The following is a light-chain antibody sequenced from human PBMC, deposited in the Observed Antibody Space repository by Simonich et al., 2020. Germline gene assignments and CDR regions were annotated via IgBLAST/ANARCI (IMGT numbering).Light chain of an antibody. CDR2: KVS. Sequence: DVVMTQSPLSLPVTLGQPASISCRSSQSLVHSDGNTYLNWLQQRPGQSPRRLIYKVSTRDSGVPDRFSGSGSCTEFTLKISRVEAEDVGVYYCMQGTHWPRTFGQGTKVEIK. J-gene: IGKJ1*01. CDR3: MQGTHWPRT. V-gene: IGKV2-30*02. CDR1: QSLVHSDGNTY.